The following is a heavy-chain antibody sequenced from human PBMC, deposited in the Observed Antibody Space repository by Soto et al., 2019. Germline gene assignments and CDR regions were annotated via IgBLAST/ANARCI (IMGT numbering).Heavy chain of an antibody. CDR1: GFTFSSYG. J-gene: IGHJ4*02. D-gene: IGHD3-3*01. CDR3: AKGTRHTPFTIFGVVTID. V-gene: IGHV3-30*18. Sequence: GGSLRLSCAASGFTFSSYGMHWVRQAPGKGLEWVAVISYDGSNKYYADSVKGRFTISRDNSKNTLYLQMNSLRAEDTAVYYCAKGTRHTPFTIFGVVTIDWGQGTLVTVSS. CDR2: ISYDGSNK.